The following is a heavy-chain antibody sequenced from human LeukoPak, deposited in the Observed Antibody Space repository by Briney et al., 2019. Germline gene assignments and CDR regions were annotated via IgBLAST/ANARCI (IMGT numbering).Heavy chain of an antibody. V-gene: IGHV4-34*01. CDR2: IHNSGTT. CDR1: GGPFSGYF. D-gene: IGHD3-10*01. J-gene: IGHJ4*02. Sequence: SETLSLTCAVSGGPFSGYFWSWIRQSSGKGLEWIGEIHNSGTTNYNPSLNSRVTISEDPSKNQFYLNLSPVTAADTAVYYCVRSYYYILGSFPFDFWAPGTLVPVSS. CDR3: VRSYYYILGSFPFDF.